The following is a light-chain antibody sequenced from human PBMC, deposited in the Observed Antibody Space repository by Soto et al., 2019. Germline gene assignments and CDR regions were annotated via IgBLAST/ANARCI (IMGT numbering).Light chain of an antibody. CDR1: QDIDRW. Sequence: DIQMTQSPSSVSASVGDSVTITCRASQDIDRWLAWYQQKQGKAPNLLIYAASSLQSGVPSRFSGSGSGTEFSLTISRLQPEDFAMYYCQQYNDYQYTFGQGTKLEIK. CDR2: AAS. V-gene: IGKV1D-16*01. CDR3: QQYNDYQYT. J-gene: IGKJ2*01.